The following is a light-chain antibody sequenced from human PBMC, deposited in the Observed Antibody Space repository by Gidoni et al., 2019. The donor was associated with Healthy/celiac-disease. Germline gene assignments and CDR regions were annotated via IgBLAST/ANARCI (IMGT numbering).Light chain of an antibody. V-gene: IGKV3-15*01. J-gene: IGKJ1*01. CDR2: CAS. CDR3: QQYNNWPPWT. Sequence: ELVMTQSPATLSVSPGERATISCRASQIVSSNLAWYQQKPGQAPRLLIYCASPRATGIPARFSGSGSGTEFTLTISSMQSEDFAVYYCQQYNNWPPWTFGQGTKVEIK. CDR1: QIVSSN.